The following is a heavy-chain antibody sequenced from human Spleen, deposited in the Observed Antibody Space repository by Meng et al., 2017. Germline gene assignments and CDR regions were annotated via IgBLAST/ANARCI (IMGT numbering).Heavy chain of an antibody. CDR1: GYNFPNYW. D-gene: IGHD4-11*01. CDR2: IYPGDSDT. Sequence: GESLKISCQGSGYNFPNYWIGWVRQMPGRGLEMMGIIYPGDSDTRYRPSFQGQVTISADKSISTAYLQWSSLKASDTAMYYCARHFRTVNRYYYYYYGMDVWGQGTTVTVSS. CDR3: ARHFRTVNRYYYYYYGMDV. V-gene: IGHV5-51*01. J-gene: IGHJ6*02.